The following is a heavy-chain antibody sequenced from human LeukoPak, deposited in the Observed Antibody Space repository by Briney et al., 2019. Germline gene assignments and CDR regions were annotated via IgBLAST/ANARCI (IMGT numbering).Heavy chain of an antibody. Sequence: KPGGSLRLSCAASGFTFSSYGMHWVRQAPGKGLEWVAVISYDGSNKYYADSVKGRFTISRDNSKNTLYLQTNSLRAEDTAVYYCSAAELIFDYWGQGTLVTVSS. CDR3: SAAELIFDY. CDR2: ISYDGSNK. J-gene: IGHJ4*02. D-gene: IGHD6-13*01. V-gene: IGHV3-30*03. CDR1: GFTFSSYG.